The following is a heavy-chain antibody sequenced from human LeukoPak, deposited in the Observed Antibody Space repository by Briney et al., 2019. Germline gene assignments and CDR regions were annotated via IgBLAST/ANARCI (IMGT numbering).Heavy chain of an antibody. Sequence: GGSLRLSCAASGFTFSSYSMNWVRQAPGKGLEWVSSISSSSSYIYYADSVKGRFTISRDNAKNSLYLQMNSLRAEDTAVYYCARDPSSSWYVDWFDPWGQGTLVTVSS. CDR2: ISSSSSYI. CDR3: ARDPSSSWYVDWFDP. D-gene: IGHD6-13*01. CDR1: GFTFSSYS. J-gene: IGHJ5*02. V-gene: IGHV3-21*01.